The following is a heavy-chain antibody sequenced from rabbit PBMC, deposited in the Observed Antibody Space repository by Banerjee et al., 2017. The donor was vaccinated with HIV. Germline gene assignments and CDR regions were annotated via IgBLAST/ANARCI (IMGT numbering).Heavy chain of an antibody. V-gene: IGHV1S45*01. D-gene: IGHD4-1*01. CDR1: GFSFSSNYW. CDR3: ARDLAGVIGWNFGL. Sequence: QEQLVESGGGLVQPEGSLTLTCTASGFSFSSNYWICWVRQAPGKGLELIACIYAGSSGMTYYASWAKGRFTISKTSSTTVTLQMTSLTAADTATYFCARDLAGVIGWNFGLWGPGTLVTVS. J-gene: IGHJ4*01. CDR2: IYAGSSGMT.